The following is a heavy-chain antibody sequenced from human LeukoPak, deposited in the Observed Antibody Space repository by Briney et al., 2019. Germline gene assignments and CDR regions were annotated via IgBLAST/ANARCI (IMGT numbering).Heavy chain of an antibody. Sequence: SETLSLTCAVYGGSFSGYYWSWIRQPPGKGLEWIGEINHSGSTNYNPSLKSRVTISVDTSKNQFSLKLSSVTAADTAVYYCARAMAGLYYYYYYYMDVWGKGTTVTVSS. CDR3: ARAMAGLYYYYYYYMDV. CDR2: INHSGST. D-gene: IGHD3-10*01. CDR1: GGSFSGYY. J-gene: IGHJ6*03. V-gene: IGHV4-34*01.